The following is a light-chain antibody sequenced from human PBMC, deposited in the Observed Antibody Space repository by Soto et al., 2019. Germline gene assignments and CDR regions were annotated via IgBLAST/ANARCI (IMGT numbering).Light chain of an antibody. Sequence: DIQMTHSPSSLSASVVDRVTITCRASECISSLNWYQLKPGKAPKLLIYATSTLQSGVPSRFSGSGSGTEFTLTISSLQAEDFATYFCQESYTTPAVSFGGGTKVDIK. V-gene: IGKV1-39*01. CDR2: ATS. CDR1: ECISS. J-gene: IGKJ4*01. CDR3: QESYTTPAVS.